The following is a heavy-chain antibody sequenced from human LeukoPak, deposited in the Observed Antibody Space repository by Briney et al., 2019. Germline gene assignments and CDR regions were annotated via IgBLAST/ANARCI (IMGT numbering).Heavy chain of an antibody. CDR3: AKGLYYVGHVLRFLEWLNAFDI. CDR2: ISGSGDST. D-gene: IGHD3-3*01. V-gene: IGHV3-23*01. Sequence: GGSLRLSCAASGFTVSSNYMSWVRQAPGKGLEWVSAISGSGDSTYYADFLKGRFTISRDNSKSTLSLQMNSLRAEDTAVYYCAKGLYYVGHVLRFLEWLNAFDIWGQGTMVTVSS. CDR1: GFTVSSNY. J-gene: IGHJ3*02.